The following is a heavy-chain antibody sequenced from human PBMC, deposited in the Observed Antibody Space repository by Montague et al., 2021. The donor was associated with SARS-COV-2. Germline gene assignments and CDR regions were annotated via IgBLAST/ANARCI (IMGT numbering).Heavy chain of an antibody. J-gene: IGHJ6*02. D-gene: IGHD3-10*01. V-gene: IGHV3-23*01. CDR2: SSGSDGGT. CDR1: GFTFSNSA. CDR3: EKDSYYYGLGYGMDV. Sequence: SLRLSCSASGFTFSNSAMNWVRQAPGKGLEWVSGSSGSDGGTHYADSVKGRFTISRDNSKDVLYLQMNSLRAEDTALYYCEKDSYYYGLGYGMDVWGQGTTVTFSS.